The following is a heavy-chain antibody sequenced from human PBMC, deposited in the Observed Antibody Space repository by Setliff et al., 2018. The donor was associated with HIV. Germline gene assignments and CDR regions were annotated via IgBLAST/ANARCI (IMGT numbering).Heavy chain of an antibody. CDR2: IYYNGNA. J-gene: IGHJ3*02. CDR1: GGSFTTYY. CDR3: AREVDVVTTSDAFDI. D-gene: IGHD2-21*02. Sequence: PSETLSLTCAVYGGSFTTYYWSWIRQPPGKGLEWIGYIYYNGNAYYYNPSLKSRTTISLDTSMNQFSLKLTSVTAADTAVYYCAREVDVVTTSDAFDIWGQGTMVTVSS. V-gene: IGHV4-30-4*01.